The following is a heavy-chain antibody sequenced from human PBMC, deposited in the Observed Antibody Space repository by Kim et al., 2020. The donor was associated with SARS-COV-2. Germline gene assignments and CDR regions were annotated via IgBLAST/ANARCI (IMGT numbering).Heavy chain of an antibody. CDR2: ISDDGRNT. Sequence: GGSLRLSCAASGFTFSSYGMHWVRQAPGKGLEWVAFISDDGRNTYYADSVKGRFTISRDNTKNTLYLQMNSLRAEDTAVYYCARGGSLTMIVVVITFDYGPQGTVVTVPT. J-gene: IGHJ4*02. V-gene: IGHV3-33*05. CDR1: GFTFSSYG. CDR3: ARGGSLTMIVVVITFDY. D-gene: IGHD3-22*01.